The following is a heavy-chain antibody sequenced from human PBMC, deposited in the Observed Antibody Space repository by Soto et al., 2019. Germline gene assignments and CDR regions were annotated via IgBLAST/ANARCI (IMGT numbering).Heavy chain of an antibody. CDR3: AGRNTGYGSGWHDY. CDR1: GFTFSSYA. V-gene: IGHV3-23*01. CDR2: ISGSGGST. Sequence: EVQLLESGGGLVQPGGSLRLSCAASGFTFSSYAMSWVRQAPGKGLEWVSAISGSGGSTYYADSVKGRFTISRDNSKNTLYLQMNSLRAEDTAVYYCAGRNTGYGSGWHDYWGQGTLVTVSS. D-gene: IGHD6-19*01. J-gene: IGHJ4*02.